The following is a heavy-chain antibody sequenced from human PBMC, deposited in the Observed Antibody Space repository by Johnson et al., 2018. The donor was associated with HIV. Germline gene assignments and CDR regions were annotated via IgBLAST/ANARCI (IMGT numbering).Heavy chain of an antibody. Sequence: VQLVESGGGLIQPGGSLRLSCAASGFTVSSNYMSWVRQAPGKGLEWVSGINWNGGSTGYADSVKGRFTISRDNSKNTLYLQMNSLRAEDTAVYYCARDLSEGELGHAFDIWGQGTMVTVSS. D-gene: IGHD1-26*01. V-gene: IGHV3-53*01. CDR2: INWNGGST. CDR3: ARDLSEGELGHAFDI. CDR1: GFTVSSNY. J-gene: IGHJ3*02.